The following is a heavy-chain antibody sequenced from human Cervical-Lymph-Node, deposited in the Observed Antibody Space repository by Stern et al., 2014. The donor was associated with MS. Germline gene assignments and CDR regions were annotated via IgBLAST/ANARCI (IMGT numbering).Heavy chain of an antibody. J-gene: IGHJ6*02. CDR1: GFSFSSYG. CDR2: ISYDGENQ. Sequence: QVQLVESGGSVVQPGRSLRLSCAASGFSFSSYGVYWVRQAPGKGLEWVAAISYDGENQHYAASVKGRFTISRDNSRNTLYLQMNTLIPEDTAVYYCAKADRITVSYHYYGMDVWGQGTTVTVSS. V-gene: IGHV3-30*18. CDR3: AKADRITVSYHYYGMDV. D-gene: IGHD6-19*01.